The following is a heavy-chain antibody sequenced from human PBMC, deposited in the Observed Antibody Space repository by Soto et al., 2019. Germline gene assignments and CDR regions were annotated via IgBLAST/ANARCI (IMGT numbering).Heavy chain of an antibody. J-gene: IGHJ4*02. CDR1: GGTFSSYT. CDR3: ARSKYGDYVLYYFDY. Sequence: QVQLVQSGAEVKKPGSSVKVPCKASGGTFSSYTISWVRQAPGQGLEWMGRIIPILGIANYAQKFQGRVTITADKSTSTAYMELSSLRSEDTAVYYCARSKYGDYVLYYFDYWGQGTLVTVSS. D-gene: IGHD4-17*01. CDR2: IIPILGIA. V-gene: IGHV1-69*02.